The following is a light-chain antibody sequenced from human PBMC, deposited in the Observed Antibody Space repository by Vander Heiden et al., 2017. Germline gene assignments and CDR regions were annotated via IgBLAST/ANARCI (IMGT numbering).Light chain of an antibody. J-gene: IGKJ1*01. V-gene: IGKV3-20*01. Sequence: EIVLTQSPGTLSLSPGERATLSFRASQSVSSSYLAWYQQKPGLIYGAYSRATGIPDRFSGSGSGTDFTLTISRLGPEDFAVYYCQQYGSAPATFGQGTKVEIK. CDR3: QQYGSAPAT. CDR2: GAY. CDR1: QSVSSSY.